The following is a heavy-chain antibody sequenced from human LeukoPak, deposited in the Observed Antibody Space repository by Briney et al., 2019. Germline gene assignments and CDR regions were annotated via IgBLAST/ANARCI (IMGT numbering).Heavy chain of an antibody. D-gene: IGHD5-24*01. V-gene: IGHV4-59*01. CDR1: GGSISSYY. Sequence: PSETLSLTCTVSGGSISSYYWSWIRQPPGKGLEWIGHIYGSGSTNYNPSLKSRVTLSVDTSKNQFSLKLSSVTAADTAVYYCARIEMATISSPTPIFDYWGQGTLVTVSS. CDR2: IYGSGST. J-gene: IGHJ4*02. CDR3: ARIEMATISSPTPIFDY.